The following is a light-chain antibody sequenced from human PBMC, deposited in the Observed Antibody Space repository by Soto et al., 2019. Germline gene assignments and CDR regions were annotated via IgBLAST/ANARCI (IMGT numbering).Light chain of an antibody. CDR2: EVS. Sequence: QSALTQPPSASGSPGQSVTISCTGTSSDIGGYNFVSWYQQHPGKAPKVMIHEVSKRPSGVPDRFSGSKSGNTASLTVSGLQAEDEADYYCCSYAGSSTFVVFGGGTKLTVL. CDR3: CSYAGSSTFVV. CDR1: SSDIGGYNF. V-gene: IGLV2-8*01. J-gene: IGLJ2*01.